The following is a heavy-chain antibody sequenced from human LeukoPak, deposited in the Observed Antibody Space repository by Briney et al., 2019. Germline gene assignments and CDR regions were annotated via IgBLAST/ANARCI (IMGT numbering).Heavy chain of an antibody. Sequence: PGGSLRLSYAASGFTFSSYAMSWVRQAPGKGLEWVSAISGSGGSTYYADSVKGRFTISRDNSKNTLCLQMNSLRAEDTAVYYCAKGRNDYVWGSYDYWGQGTLVTVSS. CDR2: ISGSGGST. V-gene: IGHV3-23*01. CDR1: GFTFSSYA. J-gene: IGHJ4*02. CDR3: AKGRNDYVWGSYDY. D-gene: IGHD3-16*01.